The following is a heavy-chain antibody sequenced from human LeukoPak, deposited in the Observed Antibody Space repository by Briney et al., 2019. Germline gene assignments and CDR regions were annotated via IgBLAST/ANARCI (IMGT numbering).Heavy chain of an antibody. Sequence: GGSLRLSCAASGFTFDDYAMHWVRQAPGKGLEWVSGISWNSGSTYYADSVKGRFTISRDNSKNTLYLQMNSLRAEDTAVYYCAKDSLYYYMDVWGKGTTVTVSS. V-gene: IGHV3-23*01. CDR1: GFTFDDYA. CDR3: AKDSLYYYMDV. CDR2: ISWNSGST. J-gene: IGHJ6*03.